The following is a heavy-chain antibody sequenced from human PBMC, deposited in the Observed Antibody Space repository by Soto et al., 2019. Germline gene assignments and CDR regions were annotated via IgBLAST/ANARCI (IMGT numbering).Heavy chain of an antibody. CDR1: GFTFSSYW. J-gene: IGHJ6*02. V-gene: IGHV3-7*03. CDR3: ARDGSAWFVELLGGMDV. D-gene: IGHD3-10*01. CDR2: IKQDGSEK. Sequence: PGGSLRLSCAASGFTFSSYWMSWVRQAPGKGLEWVANIKQDGSEKYYVDSVKGRFTISRDNAKNSLYLQMNSLRAEDTAVYYCARDGSAWFVELLGGMDVWGQGTTVTVSS.